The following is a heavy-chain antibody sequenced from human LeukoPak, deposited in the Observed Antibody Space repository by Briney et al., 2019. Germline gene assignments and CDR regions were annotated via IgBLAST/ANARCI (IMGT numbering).Heavy chain of an antibody. CDR2: IYSDGST. CDR3: ARVWELSYDY. D-gene: IGHD2/OR15-2a*01. CDR1: GFSVTTDH. V-gene: IGHV3-53*01. Sequence: GGSLRLSCAASGFSVTTDHMSWVRQAPRKGLEWVSVIYSDGSTYYADTVKGRFTISRDNSKNTVDLLMNNLRAEDTAVYYCARVWELSYDYWGQGTLVTVSS. J-gene: IGHJ4*02.